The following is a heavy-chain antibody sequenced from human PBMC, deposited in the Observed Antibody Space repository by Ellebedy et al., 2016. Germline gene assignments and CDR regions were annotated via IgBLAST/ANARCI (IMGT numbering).Heavy chain of an antibody. V-gene: IGHV3-53*01. Sequence: GGSLRLSCAASGFTVSNTYMGWVRQAPGKGLDWVSVIYSGGSTYYVDSVKGRFIISSDSSKNTLFLQMNGLRAEDTAVYYCVTPGGYVGGFDQWGQGTLVIVSS. CDR2: IYSGGST. CDR1: GFTVSNTY. CDR3: VTPGGYVGGFDQ. D-gene: IGHD6-13*01. J-gene: IGHJ4*02.